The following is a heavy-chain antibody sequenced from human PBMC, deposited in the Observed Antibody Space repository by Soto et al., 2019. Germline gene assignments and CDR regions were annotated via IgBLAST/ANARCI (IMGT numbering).Heavy chain of an antibody. Sequence: QPGGSLRLSCAASGFSFSTYAMSWVRQAPGKGLEWVSGLSGSGATTYYADSVKGRFTISRDNSKNTLFLQMNSLRADDTAVYYCAKTGGGYCPSTFCPFDCWGQGTLVTVSS. CDR3: AKTGGGYCPSTFCPFDC. CDR2: LSGSGATT. J-gene: IGHJ4*02. D-gene: IGHD2-2*01. V-gene: IGHV3-23*01. CDR1: GFSFSTYA.